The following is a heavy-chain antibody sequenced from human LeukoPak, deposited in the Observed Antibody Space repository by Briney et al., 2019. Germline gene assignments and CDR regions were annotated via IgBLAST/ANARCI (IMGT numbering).Heavy chain of an antibody. CDR1: GFTFSSYG. V-gene: IGHV3-33*01. J-gene: IGHJ4*02. CDR2: IWYDGGKE. D-gene: IGHD2-15*01. Sequence: GGSLRLTCAASGFTFSSYGMHWVRQAPGKGLEWVAVIWYDGGKEYLADSVKGRFTISRDNSKNTVYLQMNSLKTEDTAVYYCARVIGWSLFDCWGQGTLVTVSS. CDR3: ARVIGWSLFDC.